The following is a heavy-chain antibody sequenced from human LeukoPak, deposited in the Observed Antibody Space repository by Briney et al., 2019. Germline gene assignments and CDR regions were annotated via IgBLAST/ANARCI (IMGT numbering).Heavy chain of an antibody. Sequence: PGGSLRLSCTASGFAFNTYWMTWVRQAPGKGLEWVANIKEDGSEKVYVDSLKGRFTISRDNAKNALFLQMNRLRVEDTAVYYCARDPYSRGFAAFDVWGQGTMVTVSS. V-gene: IGHV3-7*04. CDR2: IKEDGSEK. D-gene: IGHD6-19*01. J-gene: IGHJ3*01. CDR3: ARDPYSRGFAAFDV. CDR1: GFAFNTYW.